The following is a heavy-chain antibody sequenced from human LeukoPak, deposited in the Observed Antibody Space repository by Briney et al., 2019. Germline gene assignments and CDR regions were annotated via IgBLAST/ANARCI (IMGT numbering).Heavy chain of an antibody. CDR2: IYSSGST. CDR1: GGSISSYY. J-gene: IGHJ4*02. CDR3: ARLGSGYSEYYFDH. V-gene: IGHV4-4*07. Sequence: SETLSPTCTISGGSISSYYWTWIRQPAGKGLEWIGRIYSSGSTNYNPSLKSRVTMSVETSKNQISLKLSSVTAADTAVYYCARLGSGYSEYYFDHWGQGTLVTVSS. D-gene: IGHD3-22*01.